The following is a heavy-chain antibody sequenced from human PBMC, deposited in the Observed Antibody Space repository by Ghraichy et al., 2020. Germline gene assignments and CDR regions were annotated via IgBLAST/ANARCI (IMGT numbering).Heavy chain of an antibody. CDR3: AREYFYYMDV. CDR1: GFTFSSYA. Sequence: GGSLRLSCAASGFTFSSYAMHWVRQAPGQGLEWVALISYDGSNKYYADSVKGRLTISRDNSKNTLYLQMNSLRAEDTAVYYCAREYFYYMDVWGKGTTVTVSS. J-gene: IGHJ6*03. CDR2: ISYDGSNK. V-gene: IGHV3-30-3*01.